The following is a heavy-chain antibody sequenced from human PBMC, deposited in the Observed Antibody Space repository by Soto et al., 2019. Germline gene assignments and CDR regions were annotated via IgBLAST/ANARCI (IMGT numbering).Heavy chain of an antibody. CDR2: ISAYNGNT. V-gene: IGHV1-18*04. Sequence: ASVKVSCKASGYTFTSYGTSWVRQAPGQGLEWMGWISAYNGNTNYAQKLQGRVTMTTDTSTSTAYMELRSLRSDDTAVYYCARELYQPLRLPLPPYFDYWGQGTPVTVSS. J-gene: IGHJ4*02. CDR1: GYTFTSYG. CDR3: ARELYQPLRLPLPPYFDY. D-gene: IGHD3-3*01.